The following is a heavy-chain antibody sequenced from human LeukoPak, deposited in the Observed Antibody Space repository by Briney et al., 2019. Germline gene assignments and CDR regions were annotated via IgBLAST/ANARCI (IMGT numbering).Heavy chain of an antibody. CDR1: GFTFSSYS. D-gene: IGHD3-3*01. V-gene: IGHV3-21*01. J-gene: IGHJ6*02. Sequence: GGSLRLSCAASGFTFSSYSMNWVRQAPGMGLEWVSSISSSSSHIYYADSVKGRFTISRDNAKNSLYLQMNSLRAEDTAVYYCARGASEIITIFGVVIIYGMDVWGQGTTVTVSS. CDR3: ARGASEIITIFGVVIIYGMDV. CDR2: ISSSSSHI.